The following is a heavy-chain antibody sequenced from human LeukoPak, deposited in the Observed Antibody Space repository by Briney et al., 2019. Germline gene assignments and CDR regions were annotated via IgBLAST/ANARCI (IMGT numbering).Heavy chain of an antibody. V-gene: IGHV4-31*03. Sequence: ASQTLSLTCSVSGVSIKNGGFYWSWIRQHPGKGPEWIGYMYYSGSTFYNPSLKSRVTMSVDESKNQFSLELNSVTAVDTAVYYCARRAAAVGAFDYWGQGTLVTVSS. CDR1: GVSIKNGGFY. D-gene: IGHD6-13*01. J-gene: IGHJ4*02. CDR2: MYYSGST. CDR3: ARRAAAVGAFDY.